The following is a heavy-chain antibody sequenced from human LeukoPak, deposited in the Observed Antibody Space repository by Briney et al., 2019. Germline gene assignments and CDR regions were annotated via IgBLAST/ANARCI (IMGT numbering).Heavy chain of an antibody. V-gene: IGHV3-30*18. CDR3: AKNGNDGSGSFDP. CDR2: ISYDGSNK. J-gene: IGHJ5*02. Sequence: GGSLRLSCAASGFTLSSYGMHWVRQAPGKGLEWVAVISYDGSNKYYADSVKGRFTISRDNSKNTLYLQMNSLRAEDTAVYYCAKNGNDGSGSFDPWGQGTLVTVSS. D-gene: IGHD3-10*01. CDR1: GFTLSSYG.